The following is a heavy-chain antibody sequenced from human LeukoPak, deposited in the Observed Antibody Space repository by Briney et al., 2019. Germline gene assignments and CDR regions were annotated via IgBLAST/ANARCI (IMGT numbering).Heavy chain of an antibody. CDR3: ARGGKLHPQSPY. CDR2: IKQDGNEK. D-gene: IGHD3-16*01. CDR1: GFTFTTYW. V-gene: IGHV3-7*04. J-gene: IGHJ4*02. Sequence: GGTLRLSCAASGFTFTTYWMSWVRQAPGKGLEWVANIKQDGNEKYYVDSVKGRFTISRDNGKNSLYLQMNSLGAEDTAVYYCARGGKLHPQSPYWGQGTLVTVSS.